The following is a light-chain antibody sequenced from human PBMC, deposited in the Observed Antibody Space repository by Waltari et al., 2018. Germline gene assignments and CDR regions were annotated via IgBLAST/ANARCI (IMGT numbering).Light chain of an antibody. V-gene: IGLV1-40*01. CDR2: GYA. Sequence: QPVLTQPPSLSAAPGQRVTLPSPATSSNTGSNHEVPWYQHLPGAAPKLLIYGYANRPSGVPGRFSGSRSGASASLAIIGLRAEDEADYYCQSYDSSLRGRVFGGGTRLTVL. CDR3: QSYDSSLRGRV. CDR1: SSNTGSNHE. J-gene: IGLJ3*02.